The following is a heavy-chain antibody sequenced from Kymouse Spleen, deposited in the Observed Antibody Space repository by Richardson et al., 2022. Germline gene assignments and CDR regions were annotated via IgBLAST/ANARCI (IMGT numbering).Heavy chain of an antibody. D-gene: IGHD3-9*01. CDR1: GYTFTSYD. Sequence: QVQLVQSGAEVKKPGASVKVSCKASGYTFTSYDINWVRQATGQGLEWMGWMNPNSGNTGYAQKFQGRVTMTRNTSISTAYMELSSLRSEDTAVYYCARDYDILTGYSYYGMDVWGQGTTVTVSS. J-gene: IGHJ6*02. CDR3: ARDYDILTGYSYYGMDV. V-gene: IGHV1-8*01. CDR2: MNPNSGNT.